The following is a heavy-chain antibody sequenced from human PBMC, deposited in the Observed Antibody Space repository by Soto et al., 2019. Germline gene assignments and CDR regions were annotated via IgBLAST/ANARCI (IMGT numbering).Heavy chain of an antibody. CDR3: ARAHLGLTYSSGCRY. J-gene: IGHJ4*02. D-gene: IGHD6-19*01. Sequence: QVQLVQSGAEVKKPGSSVKVSCKASGGTFSSYAISWVRQAPGQGLEWMGGIIPIFGTANYAQKFQGRVTITADESTSTADMELSSLRSEDTAVYYCARAHLGLTYSSGCRYWGQGTLVTVSS. V-gene: IGHV1-69*12. CDR1: GGTFSSYA. CDR2: IIPIFGTA.